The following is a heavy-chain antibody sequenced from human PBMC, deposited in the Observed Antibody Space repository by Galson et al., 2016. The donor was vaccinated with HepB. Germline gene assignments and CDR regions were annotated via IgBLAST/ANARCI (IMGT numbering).Heavy chain of an antibody. CDR3: ARDPGFRNGMNV. Sequence: SLRLSCAASGFIVSNDYMNWVHQAPGKGLEWLSVSYADGRTYYAESVRGRFTISRDNSKNTLFHQMNNLSAEDTAVYYCARDPGFRNGMNVWGQGTTVTVSS. V-gene: IGHV3-53*01. CDR1: GFIVSNDY. CDR2: SYADGRT. J-gene: IGHJ6*02.